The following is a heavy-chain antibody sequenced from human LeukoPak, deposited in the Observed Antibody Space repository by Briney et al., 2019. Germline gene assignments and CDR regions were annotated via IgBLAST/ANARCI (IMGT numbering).Heavy chain of an antibody. CDR3: ARRGDY. Sequence: SGTLSLTCAVSGGSISSSRWWSWVRQPPGKGLEWIGEIYHSGTTNYNPSLKSRVTISLDTSKNQLSLKLNSVTAADTAVYYCARRGDYWGQGTLVAVSS. V-gene: IGHV4-4*02. CDR1: GGSISSSRW. CDR2: IYHSGTT. J-gene: IGHJ4*02.